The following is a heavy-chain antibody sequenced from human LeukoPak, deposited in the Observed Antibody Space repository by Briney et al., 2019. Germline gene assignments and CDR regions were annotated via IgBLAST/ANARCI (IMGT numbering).Heavy chain of an antibody. J-gene: IGHJ3*02. CDR3: ARVLMGYAFDI. V-gene: IGHV4-30-2*01. CDR2: IYHSGST. CDR1: GGSISSGGYS. Sequence: PSETLSLTCAVSGGSISSGGYSWSWIRQPPGKGLEWIGYIYHSGSTYYNPSLKSRVTISVDRSKNQFSLKLSSVTAADTAVYYCARVLMGYAFDIWGQGTMVTVSS. D-gene: IGHD5-18*01.